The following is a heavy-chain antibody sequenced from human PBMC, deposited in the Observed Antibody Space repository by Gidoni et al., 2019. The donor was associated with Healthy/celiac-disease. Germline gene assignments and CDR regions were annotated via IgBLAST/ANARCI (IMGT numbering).Heavy chain of an antibody. CDR2: ISYDGSNK. CDR3: ARDRALLIAVADDYGMDV. Sequence: QVQLVESGGGVVQPGRSLRLSCAASGFPFSSYALHWVRQAPGKGLEWVAVISYDGSNKYYADSVKGRFTISRDNSKNTLYLQMNSLRAEDTAVYYCARDRALLIAVADDYGMDVWGQGTTVTVSS. J-gene: IGHJ6*02. V-gene: IGHV3-30-3*01. CDR1: GFPFSSYA. D-gene: IGHD6-19*01.